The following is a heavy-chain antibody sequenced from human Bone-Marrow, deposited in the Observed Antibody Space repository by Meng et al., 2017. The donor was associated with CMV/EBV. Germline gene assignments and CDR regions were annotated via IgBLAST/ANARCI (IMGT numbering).Heavy chain of an antibody. CDR1: GLTSNCHL. J-gene: IGHJ6*02. CDR2: IKQDGSEK. D-gene: IGHD3-9*01. V-gene: IGHV3-7*01. CDR3: ARDWTLPYYDILTGYYYYYYYGMEV. Sequence: SCAARGLTSNCHLKSWVRQAPGKGLEWVANIKQDGSEKYYVDSVKGRFTISRDNAKNSLYLQMNSLRAEDTAVYYCARDWTLPYYDILTGYYYYYYYGMEVWGQGTTVTVPS.